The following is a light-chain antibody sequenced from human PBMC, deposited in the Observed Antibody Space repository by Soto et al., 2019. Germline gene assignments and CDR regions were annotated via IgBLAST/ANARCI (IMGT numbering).Light chain of an antibody. V-gene: IGKV1-5*01. J-gene: IGKJ1*01. CDR3: QHYGGMWT. Sequence: DIQITQSPSTLSATAGDRVTITCRASQSITNRLARYQQKPGKAPKVLIYDASNLEYGVPSRLSGSGFGTEFILTIRSLQPDDVATYCCQHYGGMWTFGQGTKVDIK. CDR1: QSITNR. CDR2: DAS.